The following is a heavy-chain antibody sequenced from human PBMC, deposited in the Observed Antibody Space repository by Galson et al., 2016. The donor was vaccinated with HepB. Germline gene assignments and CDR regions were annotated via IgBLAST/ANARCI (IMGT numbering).Heavy chain of an antibody. D-gene: IGHD3-22*01. V-gene: IGHV1-46*01. CDR2: INPSTTTT. J-gene: IGHJ4*02. CDR3: ARILDSSNWGDY. CDR1: GYTFAYYY. Sequence: SVKVSCKASGYTFAYYYIHWVRQAPGQGLEWMGVINPSTTTTKYAQKFQGRITMASDTSTSTVYMELSSLRSDDTAVYNCARILDSSNWGDYWGQGTLVTVSS.